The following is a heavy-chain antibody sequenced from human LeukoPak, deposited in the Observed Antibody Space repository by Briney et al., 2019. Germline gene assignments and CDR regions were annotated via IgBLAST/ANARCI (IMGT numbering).Heavy chain of an antibody. D-gene: IGHD3-16*01. CDR2: ISYDGGNA. CDR3: APPGDHYFDY. J-gene: IGHJ4*02. Sequence: GGSLRLSCAASGFNFRNYAMHWVRQAPGKGLDWVAVISYDGGNAYYADSVLGRFSISRDNSRNTLYLQMNSLGVEDTAVYYCAPPGDHYFDYWGQGALVTVSS. CDR1: GFNFRNYA. V-gene: IGHV3-30-3*01.